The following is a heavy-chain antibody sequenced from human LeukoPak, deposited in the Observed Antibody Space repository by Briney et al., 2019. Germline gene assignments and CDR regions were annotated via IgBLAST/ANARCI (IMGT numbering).Heavy chain of an antibody. CDR1: GYSFTSYC. Sequence: GESLKISCKGSGYSFTSYCIGWARQMPGKGLEWMGIIYPGDSDTTYSPSFQGQVTISADKPISTAYLQWSSLKASDTAMYYCARRWYSSSWLLDYWGQGTLVTVSS. J-gene: IGHJ4*02. CDR3: ARRWYSSSWLLDY. D-gene: IGHD6-13*01. V-gene: IGHV5-51*01. CDR2: IYPGDSDT.